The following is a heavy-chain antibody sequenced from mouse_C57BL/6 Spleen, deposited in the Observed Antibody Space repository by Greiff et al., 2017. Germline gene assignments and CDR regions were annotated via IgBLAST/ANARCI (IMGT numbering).Heavy chain of an antibody. V-gene: IGHV1-64*01. J-gene: IGHJ3*01. CDR1: GYTFTSYW. D-gene: IGHD1-1*01. CDR2: IHPNSGST. Sequence: QVQLQQPGAELVKPGASVKLSCKASGYTFTSYWMHWVKQRPGQGLEWIGMIHPNSGSTNYNEKFKSKATLTVAKSTSPAYIQLSSLTSEDSAFYYCSRWGYYGSSFFAYWGQGTLVTVSA. CDR3: SRWGYYGSSFFAY.